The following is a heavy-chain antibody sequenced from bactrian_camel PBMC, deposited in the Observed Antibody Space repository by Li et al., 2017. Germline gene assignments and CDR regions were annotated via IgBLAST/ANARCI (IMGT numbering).Heavy chain of an antibody. J-gene: IGHJ4*01. Sequence: HVQLVESGGGSVQAGGSLRLSCTISGFTYSSYSMGWIRQAPGKAREGIAGIRRDGDEYYAGSVKGRFTISQDNAKNTVFLQMDSLKPEDTAMYYRGASYPGDPGHRL. CDR1: GFTYSSYS. CDR2: IRRDGDE. V-gene: IGHV3S9*01. D-gene: IGHD6*01.